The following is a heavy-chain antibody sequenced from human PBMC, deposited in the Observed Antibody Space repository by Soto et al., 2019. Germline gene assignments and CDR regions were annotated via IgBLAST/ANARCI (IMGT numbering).Heavy chain of an antibody. CDR2: IYHSGST. CDR3: ARVGFRGSYHYYFES. V-gene: IGHV4-38-2*02. CDR1: GYSITSGHY. Sequence: SETLSLTCTVSGYSITSGHYWGWIRQPPGKGLEWIGSIYHSGSTYYNPSLKRRFAISVDTSKNQFSLKMSSVTAADTAVYYCARVGFRGSYHYYFESWGQGTLVTVSS. D-gene: IGHD1-26*01. J-gene: IGHJ4*02.